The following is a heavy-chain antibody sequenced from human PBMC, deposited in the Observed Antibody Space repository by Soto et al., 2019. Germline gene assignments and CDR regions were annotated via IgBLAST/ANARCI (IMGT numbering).Heavy chain of an antibody. CDR1: GSSISPFY. V-gene: IGHV4-59*01. Sequence: SETLSLTCIVSGSSISPFYWSWIRQPPGKGLEWIGNIYYSGSTNYNPSLKSRVTISVDTSKRQFSLNLYSMTAADTAVYYCSRVGGYYGDYPNFDYWGQGTRVT. D-gene: IGHD4-17*01. J-gene: IGHJ4*02. CDR3: SRVGGYYGDYPNFDY. CDR2: IYYSGST.